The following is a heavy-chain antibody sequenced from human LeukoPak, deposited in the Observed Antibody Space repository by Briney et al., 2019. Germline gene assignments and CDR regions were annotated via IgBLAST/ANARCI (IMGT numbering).Heavy chain of an antibody. V-gene: IGHV1-24*01. CDR1: GYTLTELS. D-gene: IGHD2-2*01. CDR2: FDPEDGET. Sequence: ASVKVSCKVSGYTLTELSMHWVRQAPGKGLEWIGGFDPEDGETIYAQKFQGRVTMTEDTSTDTAYMELSSLRSEDTAVYYCATVGYCSSTSCHEGLYYYGMDVWGQGTTVTVSS. CDR3: ATVGYCSSTSCHEGLYYYGMDV. J-gene: IGHJ6*02.